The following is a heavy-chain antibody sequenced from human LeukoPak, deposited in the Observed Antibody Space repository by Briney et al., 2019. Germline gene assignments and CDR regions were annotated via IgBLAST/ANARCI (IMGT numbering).Heavy chain of an antibody. V-gene: IGHV3-7*01. CDR3: ARESGSLLAGAFDI. CDR2: IKTDGSLI. D-gene: IGHD1-26*01. Sequence: GGSLRLSCVASGFTFSSYWMTWVRQAPGKGLEWVANIKTDGSLIYYVDSVKGRFTISRDNAKNSLYLQMNSLRAEDTAVYYCARESGSLLAGAFDIWGQGTMVTVSS. CDR1: GFTFSSYW. J-gene: IGHJ3*02.